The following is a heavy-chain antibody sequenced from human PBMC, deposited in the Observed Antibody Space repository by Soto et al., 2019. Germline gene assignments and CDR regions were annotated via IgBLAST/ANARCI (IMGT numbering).Heavy chain of an antibody. CDR1: GFAFISYG. J-gene: IGHJ4*02. D-gene: IGHD5-12*01. CDR3: AKVRGYSGYDGGDY. CDR2: ISYDGSNK. V-gene: IGHV3-30*18. Sequence: WGSLRLSCAASGFAFISYGIHLFRHAPGKGLEWVAVISYDGSNKYYADSVKGRFTISRDNSKNTLYLQMNSLRAEDTAVYYCAKVRGYSGYDGGDYWGQGTLVTVSS.